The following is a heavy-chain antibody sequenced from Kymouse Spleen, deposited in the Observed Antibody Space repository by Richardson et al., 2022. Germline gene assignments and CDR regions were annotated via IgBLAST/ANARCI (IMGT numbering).Heavy chain of an antibody. J-gene: IGHJ3*02. Sequence: EVQLVESGGGLVKPGGSLRLSCAASGFTFSSYSMNWVRQAPGKGLEWVSSISSSSSYIYYADSVKGRFTISRDNAKNSLYLQMNSLRAEDTAVYYCARDQAAAGTDAFDIWGQGTMVTVSS. CDR2: ISSSSSYI. CDR1: GFTFSSYS. D-gene: IGHD6-13*01. CDR3: ARDQAAAGTDAFDI. V-gene: IGHV3-21*03.